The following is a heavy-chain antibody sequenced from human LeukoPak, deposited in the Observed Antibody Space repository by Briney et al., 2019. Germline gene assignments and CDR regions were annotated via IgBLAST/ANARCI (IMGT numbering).Heavy chain of an antibody. D-gene: IGHD1-26*01. CDR2: ISSSSSYI. J-gene: IGHJ4*02. CDR3: ARDHSGSLDY. CDR1: GFTFSSYS. V-gene: IGHV3-21*01. Sequence: GGSLRLSCAASGFTFSSYSMNWVRQAPGKGLEWVSSISSSSSYIYYADSVKGRFTISRDNAKSSLYLQMNSLRAEDTAVYYCARDHSGSLDYWGQGTLVTVSS.